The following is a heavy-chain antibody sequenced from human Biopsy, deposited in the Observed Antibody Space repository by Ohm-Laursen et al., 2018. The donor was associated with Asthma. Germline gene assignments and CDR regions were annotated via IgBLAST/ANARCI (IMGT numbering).Heavy chain of an antibody. CDR1: AYTITSNA. Sequence: GASVKVSCKASAYTITSNAMHWVRQAPGQRLEWMGWINPGNGNTKYSQKFQGRVTITRDTSASTAYMDLRSLRSEDTAMYYCARTYYDFLTGQVNDAFALWGQGTMVTVSS. D-gene: IGHD3-9*01. CDR3: ARTYYDFLTGQVNDAFAL. J-gene: IGHJ3*01. CDR2: INPGNGNT. V-gene: IGHV1-3*01.